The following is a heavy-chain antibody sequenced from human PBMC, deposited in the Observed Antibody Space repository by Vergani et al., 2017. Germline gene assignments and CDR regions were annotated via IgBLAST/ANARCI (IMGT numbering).Heavy chain of an antibody. D-gene: IGHD1-14*01. V-gene: IGHV4-59*01. Sequence: QVQLQESGPGLVKPSETLSLTCTVSGGSISSYYWSWIRQPPGKGLEWIGYIYYSGSTNDNPSLKSRVTISVDTSKNQFSLKLSSVTAAATDVYYCARTRTRGGAFDIWGQGTMVTVSS. CDR1: GGSISSYY. CDR2: IYYSGST. CDR3: ARTRTRGGAFDI. J-gene: IGHJ3*02.